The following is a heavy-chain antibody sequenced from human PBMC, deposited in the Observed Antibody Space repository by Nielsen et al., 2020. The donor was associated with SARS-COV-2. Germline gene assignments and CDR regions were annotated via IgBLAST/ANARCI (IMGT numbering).Heavy chain of an antibody. CDR2: IYHSGST. V-gene: IGHV4-4*02. Sequence: GSLRLSCAVSGGSISSSNWWNWVRQPPGKGLEWIGEIYHSGSTNYNPSLKSRVTISVDKSKNQFSLKLSSVTAADTAVYYCARVTAGYSSSWPYYFDYWGQGTLVTVSS. CDR1: GGSISSSNW. J-gene: IGHJ4*02. D-gene: IGHD6-13*01. CDR3: ARVTAGYSSSWPYYFDY.